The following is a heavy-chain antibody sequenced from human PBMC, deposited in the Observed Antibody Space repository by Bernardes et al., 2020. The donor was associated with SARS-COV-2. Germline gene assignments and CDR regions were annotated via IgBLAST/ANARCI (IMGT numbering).Heavy chain of an antibody. J-gene: IGHJ6*02. CDR1: GGSFSGYY. CDR3: ARVMRVRQWLAKTTYYYYVMDV. D-gene: IGHD6-19*01. CDR2: INHSGST. V-gene: IGHV4-34*01. Sequence: SETLSLTCAVYGGSFSGYYWSWIRQPPGKGLEWIGEINHSGSTNYNPSLKSRVTISVDTSKNQFSLKLSSVTAADTAVYYCARVMRVRQWLAKTTYYYYVMDVWGQGTTVTVSS.